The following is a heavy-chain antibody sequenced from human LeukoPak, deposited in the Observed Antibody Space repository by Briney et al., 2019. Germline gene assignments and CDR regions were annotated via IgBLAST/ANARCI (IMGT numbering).Heavy chain of an antibody. CDR2: ISSSGSII. CDR1: GFTFSSYR. Sequence: GGSLRLSCAASGFTFSSYRMNWVRQAPGKGLEWVSYISSSGSIIYYADSVKGRFTISRDNAKNSLYLQMNSLRAEDTAVYYCARGDTAMVDYYYYMDVWGKGTTVTISS. J-gene: IGHJ6*03. CDR3: ARGDTAMVDYYYYMDV. V-gene: IGHV3-48*04. D-gene: IGHD5-18*01.